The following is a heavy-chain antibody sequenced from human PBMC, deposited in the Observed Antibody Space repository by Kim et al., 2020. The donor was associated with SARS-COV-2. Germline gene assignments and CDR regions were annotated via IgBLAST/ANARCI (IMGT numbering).Heavy chain of an antibody. Sequence: YYADSVKGRLNIARDNSKNALYLQMNSLRTEDTALYYCAKSFDWLFPIDRWGQGTLVTVSS. D-gene: IGHD3-9*01. V-gene: IGHV3-43*01. J-gene: IGHJ4*02. CDR3: AKSFDWLFPIDR.